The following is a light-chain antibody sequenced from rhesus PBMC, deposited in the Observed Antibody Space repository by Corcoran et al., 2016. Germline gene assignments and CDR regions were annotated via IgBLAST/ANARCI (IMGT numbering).Light chain of an antibody. CDR3: SSYAGSNTFLI. CDR1: TSNLGASHY. CDR2: DVS. Sequence: QAALTQPPSVSGSPGQSVTISCTGTTSNLGASHYVPWYLQHPGKPPKLMIYDVSKRPSGVSDRFSGSKSGNTASLTISGLQADDEAGFYCSSYAGSNTFLIFGAGTRLTVL. J-gene: IGLJ1*01. V-gene: IGLV2-23*01.